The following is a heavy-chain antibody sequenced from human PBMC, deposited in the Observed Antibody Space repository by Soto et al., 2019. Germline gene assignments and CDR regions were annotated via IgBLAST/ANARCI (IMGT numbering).Heavy chain of an antibody. Sequence: QVQLQQWGAGLLKPSETLSLTCAVYGGSFSGYYWSWIRQPPGKGLEWIGEINHSGSTNYNPSLKSRVTISVDTSKNQFSLKLSSVTAADTAVYYCARIYGSGLFDYWGQGTLVTVSS. CDR3: ARIYGSGLFDY. J-gene: IGHJ4*02. CDR2: INHSGST. V-gene: IGHV4-34*01. D-gene: IGHD3-10*01. CDR1: GGSFSGYY.